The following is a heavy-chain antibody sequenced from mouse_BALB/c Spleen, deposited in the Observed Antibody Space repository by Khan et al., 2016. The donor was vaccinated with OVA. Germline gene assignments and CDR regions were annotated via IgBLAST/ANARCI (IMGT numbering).Heavy chain of an antibody. CDR3: TRSNYYGNSRYAMDY. CDR1: GYTFTSYW. D-gene: IGHD1-1*01. V-gene: IGHV1S41*01. J-gene: IGHJ4*01. CDR2: VSPGSGSP. Sequence: DLVKPGASVKLSCKASGYTFTSYWINWIKQRPGQGLEWIGRVSPGSGSPYYNEIFKGKATVTVDTSSSTAYIQLNSLSSEDSAVYFITRSNYYGNSRYAMDYWGQGTSATASS.